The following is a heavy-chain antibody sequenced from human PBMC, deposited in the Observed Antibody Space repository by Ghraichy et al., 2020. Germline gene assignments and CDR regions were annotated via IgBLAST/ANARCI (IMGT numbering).Heavy chain of an antibody. CDR1: GGSFSGYY. D-gene: IGHD3-10*01. CDR3: ARGPGEYFQPNYYYYGMDV. J-gene: IGHJ6*02. Sequence: SETLSLTCAVYGGSFSGYYWSWIRQPPGKGLEWIGEINHSGSTNYNPSLKSRVTISVDTSKNQFSLKLSSVTAADTAVYYCARGPGEYFQPNYYYYGMDVWGQGTTVTVSS. CDR2: INHSGST. V-gene: IGHV4-34*01.